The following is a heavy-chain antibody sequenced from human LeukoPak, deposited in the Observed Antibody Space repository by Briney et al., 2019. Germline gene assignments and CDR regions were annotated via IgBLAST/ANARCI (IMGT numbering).Heavy chain of an antibody. CDR1: GGSVSSGSYY. J-gene: IGHJ6*04. CDR3: ARDFSGSPSEDDGMDV. D-gene: IGHD5-12*01. CDR2: IYYSGST. V-gene: IGHV4-61*01. Sequence: TSETLSLTCTVSGGSVSSGSYYWSWIRQPPGKGLEWIGYIYYSGSTNYNPSLKSRVTISVDTSKNQFSLKPSSVTAADTAVYYCARDFSGSPSEDDGMDVWGKGTTVTVSS.